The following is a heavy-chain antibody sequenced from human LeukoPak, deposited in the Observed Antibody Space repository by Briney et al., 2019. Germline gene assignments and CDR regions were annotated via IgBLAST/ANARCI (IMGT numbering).Heavy chain of an antibody. CDR3: ARDGYYGSGRPFDY. V-gene: IGHV3-33*01. Sequence: PGGSLRLSCAASGFNFNDSGMHWVRQAPGKGLEWKAVIWYDGSEKYYADSVKGRLTISRDNSKNTLYLQMNSLRADDTAVYYCARDGYYGSGRPFDYWGQGALVSVSS. CDR1: GFNFNDSG. CDR2: IWYDGSEK. D-gene: IGHD3-10*01. J-gene: IGHJ4*02.